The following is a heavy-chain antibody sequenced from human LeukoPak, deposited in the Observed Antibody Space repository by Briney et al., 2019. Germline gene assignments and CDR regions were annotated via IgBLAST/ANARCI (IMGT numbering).Heavy chain of an antibody. CDR3: AGGTGFIIKD. J-gene: IGHJ4*02. CDR1: GFIFSGDF. V-gene: IGHV3-7*03. Sequence: GGSLRLSCAASGFIFSGDFMSWVRQAPGKGLEWVANIKQDGSEKNYVDSVKGRFTISRDNAKNSLYLQMNNLRVEDTAMYYCAGGTGFIIKDWGQGTLVTVSS. D-gene: IGHD3-9*01. CDR2: IKQDGSEK.